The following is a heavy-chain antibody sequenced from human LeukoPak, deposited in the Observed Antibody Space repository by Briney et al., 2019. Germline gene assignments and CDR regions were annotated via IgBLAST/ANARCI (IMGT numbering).Heavy chain of an antibody. V-gene: IGHV4-34*01. CDR2: INHSGST. CDR1: GGSFSGYY. Sequence: SETLSLTCAVYGGSFSGYYWCWIRQPPGKGLEWIGEINHSGSTNYNPSLKSRVTISVDTSKNQFSLKLSSVTAADTAVYYCARLVVPAATDFDYWGQGTLVTVSS. D-gene: IGHD2-2*01. J-gene: IGHJ4*02. CDR3: ARLVVPAATDFDY.